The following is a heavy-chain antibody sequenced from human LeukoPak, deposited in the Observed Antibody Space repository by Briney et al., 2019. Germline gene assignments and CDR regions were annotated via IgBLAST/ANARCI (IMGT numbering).Heavy chain of an antibody. Sequence: GGSLRLSCAASGFIFSTYWMSWVRQAPGKGLEWVANIKQDGSEKYYVDSVKGRFTISRDNAKNSLYLQMNSLRAEDTAVYYRARDGMATINSWGQGTVVTVSS. V-gene: IGHV3-7*03. CDR2: IKQDGSEK. D-gene: IGHD5-12*01. CDR1: GFIFSTYW. J-gene: IGHJ4*02. CDR3: ARDGMATINS.